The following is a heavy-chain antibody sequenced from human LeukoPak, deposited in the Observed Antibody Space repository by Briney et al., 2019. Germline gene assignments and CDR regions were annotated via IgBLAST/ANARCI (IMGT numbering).Heavy chain of an antibody. CDR1: GFSFSDYY. V-gene: IGHV3-11*06. CDR3: ARGHYGMDV. Sequence: GGSLRLSCAAPGFSFSDYYMTWIRQAPGRGLECVSYISTSSSDTNYADSVKGRFTISRDNSKNSLYLQMNSLRAEDTAVYYCARGHYGMDVWGQGTTVTVSS. J-gene: IGHJ6*02. CDR2: ISTSSSDT.